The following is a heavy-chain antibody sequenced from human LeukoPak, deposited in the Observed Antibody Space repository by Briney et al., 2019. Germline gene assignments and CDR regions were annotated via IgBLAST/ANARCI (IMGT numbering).Heavy chain of an antibody. J-gene: IGHJ5*02. V-gene: IGHV4-39*01. D-gene: IGHD2-2*01. CDR3: ARRRGPKARFVVVPAASGFWFDP. CDR1: GGSISSSSYY. Sequence: KTSETLSLTCTVSGGSISSSSYYWGWIRQPPGKGLEWIGSIYYSGSTYYNPSLKSRVTISVDTSKNQFSLKLSFVTAADTAVYYCARRRGPKARFVVVPAASGFWFDPWGQGTLVTVSS. CDR2: IYYSGST.